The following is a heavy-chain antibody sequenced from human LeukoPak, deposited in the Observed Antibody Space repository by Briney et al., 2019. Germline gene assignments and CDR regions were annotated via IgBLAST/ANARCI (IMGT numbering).Heavy chain of an antibody. CDR3: AETFAKVTAIPRYFQH. CDR2: ISGSGGST. Sequence: GGSLRLSCAASGFTFSSYAMSWVRQAPGKGLEWVSAISGSGGSTYYADSVKGRFTISRDNSKNTLYLQMNSLRAEDTAVYYCAETFAKVTAIPRYFQHWGQGTLVTVSS. J-gene: IGHJ1*01. CDR1: GFTFSSYA. D-gene: IGHD2-21*02. V-gene: IGHV3-23*01.